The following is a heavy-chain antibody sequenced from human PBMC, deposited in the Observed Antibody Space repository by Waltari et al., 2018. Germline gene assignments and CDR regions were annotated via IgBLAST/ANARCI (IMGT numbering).Heavy chain of an antibody. J-gene: IGHJ4*02. D-gene: IGHD1-26*01. CDR1: GFTFSSYG. V-gene: IGHV3-30*02. CDR2: IRYDGSNK. Sequence: QVQLVESGGGVVQPGGSLRLSCAASGFTFSSYGMHWVRQDQGKGLELVAFIRYDGSNKYYADSVKGRFTISRDNSKNTLYLQMNSLRAEDTAVYYCAKDQGSGIDGNYFDYWGQGTLVTVSS. CDR3: AKDQGSGIDGNYFDY.